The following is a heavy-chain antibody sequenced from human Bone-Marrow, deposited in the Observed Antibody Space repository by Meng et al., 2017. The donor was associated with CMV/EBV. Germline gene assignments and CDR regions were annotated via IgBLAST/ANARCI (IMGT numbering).Heavy chain of an antibody. J-gene: IGHJ3*02. V-gene: IGHV5-51*01. Sequence: GESLKISCKGSRYSFTSYWIGWVRQMPGKGLEWMGIIYPGDSDTRYSPSFQGQVTISADKSISTAYLQWSSLKASDTAMYYCARHRDAYCGGDCYSGAFDIWGQGTMVTVSS. CDR1: RYSFTSYW. CDR3: ARHRDAYCGGDCYSGAFDI. CDR2: IYPGDSDT. D-gene: IGHD2-21*01.